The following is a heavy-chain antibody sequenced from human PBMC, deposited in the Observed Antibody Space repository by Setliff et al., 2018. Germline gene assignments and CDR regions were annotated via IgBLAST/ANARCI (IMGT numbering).Heavy chain of an antibody. Sequence: SETLSLTCSVSGDSISSGIYHWSWIRQPAGKGLEWIGRIYVNGGSTTYSPSLKSRVTISVGTSKNQFSLNLSSVTAADTAVYYCARAGYELGQYNWFDPWGQGTLVTVSS. J-gene: IGHJ5*02. D-gene: IGHD2-2*01. CDR3: ARAGYELGQYNWFDP. CDR1: GDSISSGIYH. CDR2: IYVNGGST. V-gene: IGHV4-61*02.